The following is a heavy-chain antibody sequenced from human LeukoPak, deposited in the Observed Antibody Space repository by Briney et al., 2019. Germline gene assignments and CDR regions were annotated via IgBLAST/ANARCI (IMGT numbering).Heavy chain of an antibody. CDR2: SNAAGSPV. D-gene: IGHD6-19*01. J-gene: IGHJ4*02. Sequence: GGSLRLTCTGSGFTFSNYRMNWVRQAPGKGLEWISYSNAAGSPVSYAESVQGRFTISRDNAKNSLYLEMNSLRDDDTAVYYCARDRSLSVAGAFDFWGQGSLVTVSS. CDR3: ARDRSLSVAGAFDF. CDR1: GFTFSNYR. V-gene: IGHV3-48*02.